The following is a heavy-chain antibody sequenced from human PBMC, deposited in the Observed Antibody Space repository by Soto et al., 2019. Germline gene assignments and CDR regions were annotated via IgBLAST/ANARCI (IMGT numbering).Heavy chain of an antibody. D-gene: IGHD3-3*01. V-gene: IGHV3-33*01. J-gene: IGHJ6*02. Sequence: ESGGGVVQPGRSLRLSCAASGFTFSSYGMHWVRQAPGKGLEWVAVIWYDGSNKYYADSVKGRFTISRDNSKNTLYLQMNSLRAEDTAVYYCARGIRFLEWLSPYYYYGMDVWGQGTTVTVSS. CDR1: GFTFSSYG. CDR2: IWYDGSNK. CDR3: ARGIRFLEWLSPYYYYGMDV.